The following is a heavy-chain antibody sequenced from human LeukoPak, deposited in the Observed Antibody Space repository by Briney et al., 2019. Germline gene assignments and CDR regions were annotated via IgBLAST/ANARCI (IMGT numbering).Heavy chain of an antibody. V-gene: IGHV4-34*01. CDR3: ASQVVTLGPDAFDI. CDR2: INHSGST. CDR1: GGSFSGYY. Sequence: PSDTLSLTCAVYGGSFSGYYWSWIRQPPGKGLEWIGEINHSGSTNYNPSLKSRVTISVDTSKNQFSLKLSSVTAADTAVYYCASQVVTLGPDAFDIWGQGTMVTVSS. D-gene: IGHD4-23*01. J-gene: IGHJ3*02.